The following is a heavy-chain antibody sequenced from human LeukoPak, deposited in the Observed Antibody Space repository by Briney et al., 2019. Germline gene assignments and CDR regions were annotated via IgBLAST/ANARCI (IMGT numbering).Heavy chain of an antibody. CDR3: ARGPLEVVDAFDI. Sequence: GGSLRLSCAASGFTFDDYAMHWVRQAPGKGLEWVSGISWNSGTIGYADSVKGRFTISRDNAKNSLYLQMNSLRAEDTAVYYCARGPLEVVDAFDIWGQGTMVTVSS. V-gene: IGHV3-9*01. D-gene: IGHD2-8*02. J-gene: IGHJ3*02. CDR2: ISWNSGTI. CDR1: GFTFDDYA.